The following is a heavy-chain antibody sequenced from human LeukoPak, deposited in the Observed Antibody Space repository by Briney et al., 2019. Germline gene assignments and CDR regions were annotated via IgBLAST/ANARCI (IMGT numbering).Heavy chain of an antibody. V-gene: IGHV3-7*01. CDR3: ARHLSGITGYTYGRGIDY. Sequence: GGSLRLSCAASGFSFSTYNMNWVRQAPGKGLEWVANIKQDGSEKYYVDSVKGRFTISRDNAKKSLYLQMNSLGAEDTAVYYCARHLSGITGYTYGRGIDYWGQGTLLTVSS. CDR2: IKQDGSEK. J-gene: IGHJ4*02. CDR1: GFSFSTYN. D-gene: IGHD5-18*01.